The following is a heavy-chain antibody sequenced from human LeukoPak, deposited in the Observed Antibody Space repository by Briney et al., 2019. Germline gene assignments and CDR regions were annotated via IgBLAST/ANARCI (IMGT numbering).Heavy chain of an antibody. CDR3: ARDPEMADYGMDA. CDR1: GFTFSSYS. V-gene: IGHV3-21*01. J-gene: IGHJ6*02. D-gene: IGHD5-24*01. Sequence: EPGGSLRLSCAASGFTFSSYSMNWVRQAPGKGLEWVSSISSSSSYIYYADSVKGRFTISRDNAKNSLYLQMNSLRAEDTAVYYCARDPEMADYGMDAWGQGTTVTVSS. CDR2: ISSSSSYI.